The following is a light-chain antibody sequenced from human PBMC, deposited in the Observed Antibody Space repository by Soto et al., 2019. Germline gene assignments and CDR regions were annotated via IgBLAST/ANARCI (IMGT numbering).Light chain of an antibody. V-gene: IGLV2-14*03. CDR1: SSDVGGYDY. CDR3: SSYTSSSALDVV. Sequence: QSALTQPPSVSGSPGQSITISCTGTSSDVGGYDYVSWYQQHTGKVPKLIIYDVNHWPSGVSHRFSGSKSGNTASLTISDLQPEDEADYYCSSYTSSSALDVVFGGGTQLTVL. CDR2: DVN. J-gene: IGLJ2*01.